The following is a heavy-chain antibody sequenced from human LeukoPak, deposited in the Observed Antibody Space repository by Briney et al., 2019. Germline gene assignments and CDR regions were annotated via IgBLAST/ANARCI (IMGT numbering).Heavy chain of an antibody. Sequence: GESLKISCKGSGYSFGTYWITWVRQMPGKGLEWMGTIDPGDSNTNYSPSFQGHVTISADKSISTAYLQWSSLKASDTAMYYCAGTHYYDSSGYRPSDAFDIWGQGTMVTVSS. V-gene: IGHV5-10-1*01. CDR1: GYSFGTYW. CDR2: IDPGDSNT. CDR3: AGTHYYDSSGYRPSDAFDI. J-gene: IGHJ3*02. D-gene: IGHD3-22*01.